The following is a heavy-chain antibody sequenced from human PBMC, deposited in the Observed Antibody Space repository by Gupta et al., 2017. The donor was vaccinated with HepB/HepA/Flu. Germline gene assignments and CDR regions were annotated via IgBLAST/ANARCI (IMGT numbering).Heavy chain of an antibody. J-gene: IGHJ4*02. CDR1: GGTFSSYA. CDR2: IIPILGIA. D-gene: IGHD4-17*01. Sequence: QVQLVQSGAEVKKPGSSVKVSCKASGGTFSSYAISWVRQAPGQGLEWMGRIIPILGIANYAQKFQGRVTITADKSTSTAYMELSSLRSEDTAVYYCARDVYGDYLSSYFDYWGQGTLVTVSS. CDR3: ARDVYGDYLSSYFDY. V-gene: IGHV1-69*04.